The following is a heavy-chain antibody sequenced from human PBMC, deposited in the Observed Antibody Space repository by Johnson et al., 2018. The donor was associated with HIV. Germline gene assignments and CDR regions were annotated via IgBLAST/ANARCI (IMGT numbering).Heavy chain of an antibody. D-gene: IGHD3-10*01. Sequence: QVQLVESGGGVVQPGRSLRLSCAASGFTFSSYGMHWVRQAPGKGLEWVAVISYDGSNKYYADSVKGRFTISRDNSKNTLYLQMNSLRAEDTAVYYCARAVTPFGDWEAFDIWGQGTMVTVSS. V-gene: IGHV3-30*19. J-gene: IGHJ3*02. CDR2: ISYDGSNK. CDR3: ARAVTPFGDWEAFDI. CDR1: GFTFSSYG.